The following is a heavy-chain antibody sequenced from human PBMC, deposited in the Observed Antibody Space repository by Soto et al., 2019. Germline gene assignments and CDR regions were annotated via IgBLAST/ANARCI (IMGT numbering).Heavy chain of an antibody. CDR3: AKDRWTMVRGVIPWFEP. J-gene: IGHJ5*02. D-gene: IGHD3-10*01. CDR2: ISYDGSNK. Sequence: GGSLRLSCAASGFTFSSYGMHWVRQAPGKGLEWVAVISYDGSNKYYADSVKGRFTISRDNSKNTLYLQMNSLRAEDTAVYYCAKDRWTMVRGVIPWFEPWGQGTLVTVSS. CDR1: GFTFSSYG. V-gene: IGHV3-30*18.